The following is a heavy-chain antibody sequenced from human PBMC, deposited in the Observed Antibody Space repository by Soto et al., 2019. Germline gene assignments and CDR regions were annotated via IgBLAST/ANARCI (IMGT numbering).Heavy chain of an antibody. CDR1: GYTFTSYG. J-gene: IGHJ4*02. V-gene: IGHV1-18*01. Sequence: ASVKVSCKASGYTFTSYGISWVRQAPGQGLEWMGWISAYNGNTNYAQKLQGRVTMTTDTSTSTAYMELRSLRSDDTAVYYCARVSRIFGVVTDFDYWGQGTLVTVS. CDR2: ISAYNGNT. CDR3: ARVSRIFGVVTDFDY. D-gene: IGHD3-3*01.